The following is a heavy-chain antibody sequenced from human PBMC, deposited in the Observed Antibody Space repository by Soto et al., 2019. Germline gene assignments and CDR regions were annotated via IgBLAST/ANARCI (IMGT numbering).Heavy chain of an antibody. J-gene: IGHJ4*02. CDR3: ARGTKNIVVVPAANGALDD. D-gene: IGHD2-2*01. V-gene: IGHV4-34*01. Sequence: XESLSLPGAVYGGSFSGYDWSWIRQPPGKGLEWIGEINHSGSTNYNPSLKSRVTISVDTSKNQFSLKLSSVTAADTAVYYCARGTKNIVVVPAANGALDDWGQGTLVTVSS. CDR2: INHSGST. CDR1: GGSFSGYD.